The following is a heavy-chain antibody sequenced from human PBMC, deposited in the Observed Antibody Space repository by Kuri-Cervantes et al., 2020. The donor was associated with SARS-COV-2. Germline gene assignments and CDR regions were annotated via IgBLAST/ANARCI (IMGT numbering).Heavy chain of an antibody. Sequence: GESLKISCVPSGFTFSGYDMHWVRQAPGKGLEWVAFIRYDGSDKYYADSVKGRFTISRDSSKNTLYLQMNSLRAEDTAVYYCAKGSASWASYIDNWGQGTLVTDSS. CDR1: GFTFSGYD. CDR3: AKGSASWASYIDN. CDR2: IRYDGSDK. D-gene: IGHD2-2*01. J-gene: IGHJ4*02. V-gene: IGHV3-30*02.